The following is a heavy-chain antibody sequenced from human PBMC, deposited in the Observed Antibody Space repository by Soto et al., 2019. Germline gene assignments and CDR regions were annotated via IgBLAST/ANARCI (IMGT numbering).Heavy chain of an antibody. CDR1: GFTFSSYN. CDR2: ISSSSSHI. J-gene: IGHJ4*02. CDR3: ARVLYYDNSAYNF. D-gene: IGHD3-22*01. V-gene: IGHV3-21*01. Sequence: AGGSLRLSCAASGFTFSSYNMNWVRQAPGKGLEWVSSISSSSSHIYYADSVKGRFTISRDNAKNSLYLQMNSLRAEDTAVYYCARVLYYDNSAYNFWGKGTLVTVSS.